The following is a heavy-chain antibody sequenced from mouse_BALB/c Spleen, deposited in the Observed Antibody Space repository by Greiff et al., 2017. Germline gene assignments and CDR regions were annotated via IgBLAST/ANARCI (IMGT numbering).Heavy chain of an antibody. J-gene: IGHJ2*01. V-gene: IGHV5-17*02. Sequence: EVKLVESGGGLVQPGGSRKLSCAASGFTFSSFGMHWVRQAPEKGLEWVAYISSGSSTIYYADTVKGRFTISRDNPKNTLFLQMTSLRSEDTAMYYCARYRYDEGRCDYGGKGTTLTVSS. CDR2: ISSGSSTI. D-gene: IGHD2-14*01. CDR1: GFTFSSFG. CDR3: ARYRYDEGRCDY.